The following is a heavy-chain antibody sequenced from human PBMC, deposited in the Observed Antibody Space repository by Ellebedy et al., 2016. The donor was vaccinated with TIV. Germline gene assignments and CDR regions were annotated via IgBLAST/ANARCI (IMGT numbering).Heavy chain of an antibody. CDR3: ARAPLSGVFYGMDV. Sequence: AASVKVSCKASGYTFTSYHMQWVRQAPGQGLEWMGIIKPSGGSTDYAQKFQGRVTMTRETSTSTVYMELISLSSEDTALYYCARAPLSGVFYGMDVWGQGTTVTVSS. D-gene: IGHD3-16*02. V-gene: IGHV1-46*01. CDR2: IKPSGGST. J-gene: IGHJ6*02. CDR1: GYTFTSYH.